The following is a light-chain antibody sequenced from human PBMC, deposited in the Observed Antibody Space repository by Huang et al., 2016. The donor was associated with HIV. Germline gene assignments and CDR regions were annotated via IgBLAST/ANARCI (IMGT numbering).Light chain of an antibody. V-gene: IGKV3-15*01. CDR3: QQYFKGPPGT. CDR1: QSVSRN. J-gene: IGKJ1*01. Sequence: VVMTQSPATLSLSPGERATLSCRASQSVSRNLAWYHQKPGQSPRLLSFGASNRATGVPVRFIGGGSVTEFTLTINSLQSEDFAVYYCQQYFKGPPGTFGQGTKVEI. CDR2: GAS.